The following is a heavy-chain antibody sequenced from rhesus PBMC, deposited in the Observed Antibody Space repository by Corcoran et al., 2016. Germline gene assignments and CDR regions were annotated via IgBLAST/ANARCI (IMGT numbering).Heavy chain of an antibody. Sequence: EVQLVESGGGLAKPGGSLRISCAASGSTFRDYYMDRVRQAPAEGLGWGSRISNGGGSTWYADSVKGRFTISRENAKNTLYFQMNSLRAEDTAVYYCARVPYCTGSGCYADGLDSWGQGVVVTVSS. CDR1: GSTFRDYY. CDR3: ARVPYCTGSGCYADGLDS. CDR2: ISNGGGST. D-gene: IGHD2-21*01. J-gene: IGHJ6*01. V-gene: IGHV3-178*01.